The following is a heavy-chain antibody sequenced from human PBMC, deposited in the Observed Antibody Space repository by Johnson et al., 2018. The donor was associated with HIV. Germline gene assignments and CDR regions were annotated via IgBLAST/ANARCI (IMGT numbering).Heavy chain of an antibody. D-gene: IGHD2-8*01. Sequence: QVQLVESGGGVVQPGRYLRLSCAASGFTFSSYGMHWVRQAPGKGLEWVAVIWYDGSNKYYADSVKGRFTISRDNAKNSLYLQMNSLRAEDTAVYYCARGDCTNGVCPPPRRDAFDIWGQGTMVTVSS. CDR3: ARGDCTNGVCPPPRRDAFDI. J-gene: IGHJ3*02. CDR2: IWYDGSNK. V-gene: IGHV3-33*01. CDR1: GFTFSSYG.